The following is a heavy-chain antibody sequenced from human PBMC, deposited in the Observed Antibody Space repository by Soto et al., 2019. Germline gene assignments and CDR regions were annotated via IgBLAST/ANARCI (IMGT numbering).Heavy chain of an antibody. D-gene: IGHD2-2*01. V-gene: IGHV1-69*13. CDR3: ARDEGYCISTSCYRGNYYYYGMDV. Sequence: SVKVSCKASGGTFSSYAISWVRQAPGQGLEWMGGIIPIFGTANYAQKFQGRVTITADESTSTAYMELSSLRSEDTAVYYCARDEGYCISTSCYRGNYYYYGMDVWGQGTTVTVS. CDR2: IIPIFGTA. CDR1: GGTFSSYA. J-gene: IGHJ6*02.